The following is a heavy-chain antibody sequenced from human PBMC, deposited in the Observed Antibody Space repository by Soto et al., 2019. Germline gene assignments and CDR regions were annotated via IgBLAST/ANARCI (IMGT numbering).Heavy chain of an antibody. CDR2: IWYDGSNK. CDR1: GFTFSSYG. V-gene: IGHV3-33*01. CDR3: AREGRDGYNSVDY. J-gene: IGHJ4*02. Sequence: VGSLRLSCAASGFTFSSYGMHWVRQAPGKGLEWVAVIWYDGSNKYYADSVKGRFTISRDNSKNTLYLQMNSLRAEDTAVYYCAREGRDGYNSVDYWGQGTLVTVSS. D-gene: IGHD5-12*01.